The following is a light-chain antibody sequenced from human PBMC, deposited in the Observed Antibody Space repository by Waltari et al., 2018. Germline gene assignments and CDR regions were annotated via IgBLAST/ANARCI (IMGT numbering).Light chain of an antibody. CDR2: LNSDGTH. V-gene: IGLV4-69*01. J-gene: IGLJ3*02. CDR1: TGHSSYA. Sequence: QVVLTQSPSASASLGASVKLTCTLSTGHSSYAIAWHQQRPGKGPRYLMKLNSDGTHTKGDGIPDRFSGSSSGAERYLTVSSLQSEDEADYYCQTWGTGRVFGGGTRLTVL. CDR3: QTWGTGRV.